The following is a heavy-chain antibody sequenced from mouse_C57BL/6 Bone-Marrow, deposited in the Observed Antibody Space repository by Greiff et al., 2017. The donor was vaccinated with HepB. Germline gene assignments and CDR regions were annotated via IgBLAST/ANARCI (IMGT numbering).Heavy chain of an antibody. J-gene: IGHJ4*01. CDR2: IWTGGGT. CDR3: AMIYYGNTYAMDY. CDR1: GFSLTSYA. Sequence: VKLMESGPGLVAPSQSLSITCTVSGFSLTSYAISWVRQPPGKGLEWLGVIWTGGGTNYNSALKSRLSISKDNSKSQVFLKMNSLQTDDTARYYCAMIYYGNTYAMDYWGQGTSVTVSS. V-gene: IGHV2-9-1*01. D-gene: IGHD2-1*01.